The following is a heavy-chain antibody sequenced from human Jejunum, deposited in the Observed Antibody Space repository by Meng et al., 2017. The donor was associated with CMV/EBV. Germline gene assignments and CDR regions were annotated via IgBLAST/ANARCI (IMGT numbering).Heavy chain of an antibody. Sequence: FSSYGMNWVRQAPGKGLEWVSSFSGSSTYIYYADSVKGRFTISRDNAKNSLYLQMNGLRAEDTALYYCARDNLRSTSWQGDYAMDVWGQGTTVTVSS. CDR1: FSSYG. V-gene: IGHV3-21*01. CDR2: FSGSSTYI. CDR3: ARDNLRSTSWQGDYAMDV. D-gene: IGHD2-2*01. J-gene: IGHJ6*02.